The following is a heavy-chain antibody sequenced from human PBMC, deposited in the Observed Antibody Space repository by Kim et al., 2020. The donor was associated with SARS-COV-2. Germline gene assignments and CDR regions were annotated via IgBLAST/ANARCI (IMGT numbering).Heavy chain of an antibody. J-gene: IGHJ4*02. Sequence: SETLSLTCTVSGGSISSGDYYWSWIRQPPGKGLEWIGYIYYSGSTYYNPSLKSRVTISVDTSKNQFSLKLSSVTAADTAVYYCARGPDDYDYSLFLDYWGQGTLVTVSS. CDR3: ARGPDDYDYSLFLDY. CDR2: IYYSGST. D-gene: IGHD4-4*01. CDR1: GGSISSGDYY. V-gene: IGHV4-30-4*01.